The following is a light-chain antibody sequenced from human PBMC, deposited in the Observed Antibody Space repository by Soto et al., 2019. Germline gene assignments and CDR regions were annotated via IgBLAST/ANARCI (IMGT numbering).Light chain of an antibody. Sequence: QSALTQPASVSGSPGQSITTSCTGTSSDVGGYNSVSWYQQHPGKAPKLMVYDVSIRPSGVSNRFSGSKSGNTASLTISGLQAEDEADYYCSSYTSSTTLVFGGGNKVTVL. V-gene: IGLV2-14*03. CDR3: SSYTSSTTLV. J-gene: IGLJ2*01. CDR1: SSDVGGYNS. CDR2: DVS.